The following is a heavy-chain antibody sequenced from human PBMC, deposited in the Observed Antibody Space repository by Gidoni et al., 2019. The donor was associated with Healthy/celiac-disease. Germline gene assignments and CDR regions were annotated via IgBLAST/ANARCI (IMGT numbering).Heavy chain of an antibody. CDR2: INAGNGNT. CDR1: GYTFTSYA. CDR3: ARVDSSLPFDY. Sequence: QVQLVQSGAEVKKPGASGKVSCKASGYTFTSYAMHWVRQAPGQRLEWMGWINAGNGNTKYSQKFQGRVLITRDTSASTAYMELSSLRSEDTAVYYCARVDSSLPFDYWGQGTLVTVSS. J-gene: IGHJ4*02. D-gene: IGHD6-6*01. V-gene: IGHV1-3*01.